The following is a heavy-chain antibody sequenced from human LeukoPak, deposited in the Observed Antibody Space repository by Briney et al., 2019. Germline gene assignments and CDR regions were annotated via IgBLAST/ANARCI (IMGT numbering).Heavy chain of an antibody. Sequence: GGSLRLSCAASGFTFSVYAMSWVRQAPGKGLEWVSSIGGSVGTTYYADSVEGRFTISRDNSKNSLFLQMNSLRAEDTAVYYCATSGWDTIDYFYGMDVWGHGTTVTVSS. D-gene: IGHD6-19*01. V-gene: IGHV3-23*01. CDR1: GFTFSVYA. CDR3: ATSGWDTIDYFYGMDV. J-gene: IGHJ6*02. CDR2: IGGSVGTT.